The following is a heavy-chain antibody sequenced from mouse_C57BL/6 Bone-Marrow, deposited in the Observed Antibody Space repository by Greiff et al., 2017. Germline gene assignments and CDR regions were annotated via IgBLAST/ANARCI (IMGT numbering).Heavy chain of an antibody. CDR1: GYTFTSYW. V-gene: IGHV1-69*01. D-gene: IGHD2-1*01. J-gene: IGHJ4*01. CDR3: ARFGVYYDFYARDD. CDR2: IDPSDSYT. Sequence: QVQLQQSGAELVMPGASVKLSCKASGYTFTSYWMPWVKQRPGPGLAWIGAIDPSDSYTNYNQKFKGKSTVTVDKSSSTAYMQLSSLTSEDSAVYYCARFGVYYDFYARDDWGQGTSVTVSS.